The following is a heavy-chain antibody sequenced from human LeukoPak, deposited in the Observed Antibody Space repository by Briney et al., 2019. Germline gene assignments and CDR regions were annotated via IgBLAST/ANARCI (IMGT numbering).Heavy chain of an antibody. J-gene: IGHJ6*02. D-gene: IGHD4-23*01. Sequence: PGGSLRLSCAASGFTFSSYAMSWVRQAPGKGLEWVSAISVSGGSTYYADSVKGRFTISRDNSKNTLYLQMNSLRAEDTAVYYCARDPEDYGGNLGDYYYYYGMDVWGQGTTVTVSS. V-gene: IGHV3-23*01. CDR3: ARDPEDYGGNLGDYYYYYGMDV. CDR2: ISVSGGST. CDR1: GFTFSSYA.